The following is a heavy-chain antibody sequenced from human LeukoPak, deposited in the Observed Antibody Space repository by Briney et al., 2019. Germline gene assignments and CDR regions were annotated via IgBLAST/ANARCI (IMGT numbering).Heavy chain of an antibody. J-gene: IGHJ2*01. CDR1: GGSISSSSYY. CDR2: IYYSGST. V-gene: IGHV4-39*01. Sequence: SETLSLTCTVSGGSISSSSYYWGWIRQPPGKGLEWIGSIYYSGSTYYNPSLKSRVAISVDTSKNQFSLKQSSVTAADTAVYYCARRIYGSSGYYLDWYFDLWGRGTLVTVSS. D-gene: IGHD3-22*01. CDR3: ARRIYGSSGYYLDWYFDL.